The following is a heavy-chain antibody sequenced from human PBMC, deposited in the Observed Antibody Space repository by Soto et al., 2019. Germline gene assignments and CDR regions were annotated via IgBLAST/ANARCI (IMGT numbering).Heavy chain of an antibody. CDR2: IYYSGST. CDR1: GFAITRGYY. J-gene: IGHJ5*02. D-gene: IGHD2-15*01. CDR3: AGAVVVAATPGWFDP. Sequence: SETLSLTCSVSGFAITRGYYWSWIRQPPGKGLEWMGYIYYSGSTNYNPSLKSRVTISVDTSKNQFSLKLSSVTAADTAVYYGAGAVVVAATPGWFDPWGQGTLVTVSS. V-gene: IGHV4-59*01.